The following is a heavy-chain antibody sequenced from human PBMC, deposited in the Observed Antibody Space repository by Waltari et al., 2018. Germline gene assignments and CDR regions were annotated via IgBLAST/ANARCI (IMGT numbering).Heavy chain of an antibody. Sequence: EVLLVESGGGVVQPGGSLTLSCATSGSLFSGYWMHWVRQSPGKGLVWVSESDSTGGSTTYADSGRGRFTISRDNDKNTIYLHMNSLRAEDTALYYCASLSAPIDYWGQGTLVTVSS. V-gene: IGHV3-74*01. CDR1: GSLFSGYW. D-gene: IGHD6-25*01. CDR3: ASLSAPIDY. J-gene: IGHJ4*02. CDR2: SDSTGGST.